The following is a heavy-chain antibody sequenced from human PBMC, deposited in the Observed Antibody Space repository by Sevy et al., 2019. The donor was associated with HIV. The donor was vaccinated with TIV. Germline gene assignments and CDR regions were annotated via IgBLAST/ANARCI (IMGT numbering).Heavy chain of an antibody. Sequence: VGSLRLSCTASGFTFSDYYMSWIRQAPGKGLEWVSYISTSSSYTSYPDSVKGQFTISRDNANNSLYLQMNSLRAEDTAVYYCARVRYNYGEKYFDYWGQGTLVTVSS. D-gene: IGHD5-18*01. J-gene: IGHJ4*02. V-gene: IGHV3-11*06. CDR2: ISTSSSYT. CDR1: GFTFSDYY. CDR3: ARVRYNYGEKYFDY.